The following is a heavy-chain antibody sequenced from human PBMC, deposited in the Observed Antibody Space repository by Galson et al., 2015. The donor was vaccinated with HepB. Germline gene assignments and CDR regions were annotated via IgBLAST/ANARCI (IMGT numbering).Heavy chain of an antibody. CDR2: ISSSSAYT. V-gene: IGHV3-21*01. Sequence: RLSCXASXXXFSRYXXXWVXXAPGKGLEXXXSISSSSAYTYYTDSVKGRFTISRDNTKNSLYLQMNSLRAADTAVYYCAREVRGQMVKGGIFXXWGPGXRVXXSS. D-gene: IGHD3-10*01. CDR3: AREVRGQMVKGGIFXX. J-gene: IGHJ1*01. CDR1: XXXFSRYX.